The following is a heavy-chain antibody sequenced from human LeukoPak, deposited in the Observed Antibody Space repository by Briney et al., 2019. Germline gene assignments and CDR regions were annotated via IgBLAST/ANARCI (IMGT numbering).Heavy chain of an antibody. Sequence: PSETLSLTCTVSGGSISSSSYYWGWIRQPPGKGLEWIGSISYSGSTYYNPSLKSRVTISVDTSKNQFSLKLSSVTAADTAVYYCARHAGYGSGSYEPPLFDYWGQGTLVTVSS. CDR3: ARHAGYGSGSYEPPLFDY. V-gene: IGHV4-39*01. CDR1: GGSISSSSYY. D-gene: IGHD3-10*01. J-gene: IGHJ4*02. CDR2: ISYSGST.